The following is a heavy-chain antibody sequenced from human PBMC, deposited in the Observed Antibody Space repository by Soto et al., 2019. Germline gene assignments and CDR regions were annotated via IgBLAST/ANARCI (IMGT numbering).Heavy chain of an antibody. Sequence: ASVKVSCKASGYTFTGYYMHWVRQAPGQGLEWMGWINPNSGGTNYAQKFQGRVTMTRDTSISTAYMELSRLRSDDTAVYYCARFPYCSSISCYFSWFDPWGQGTLVTVSS. D-gene: IGHD2-2*01. CDR1: GYTFTGYY. CDR3: ARFPYCSSISCYFSWFDP. J-gene: IGHJ5*02. V-gene: IGHV1-2*02. CDR2: INPNSGGT.